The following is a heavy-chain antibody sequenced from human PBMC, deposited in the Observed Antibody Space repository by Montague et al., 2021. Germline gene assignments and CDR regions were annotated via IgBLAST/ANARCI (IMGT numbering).Heavy chain of an antibody. Sequence: SETLSLTCGVSGGSLSGYYWAWIRQPPGKGLEWIGNINHRGSAKYNPSLKNRVSISVGTPNNQFFLYLTSVTAADTAMYFCARGLFGIVNGQYIGGWYYFDKWGQGTMVTVSS. D-gene: IGHD6-19*01. CDR3: ARGLFGIVNGQYIGGWYYFDK. V-gene: IGHV4-34*01. CDR1: GGSLSGYY. CDR2: INHRGSA. J-gene: IGHJ4*02.